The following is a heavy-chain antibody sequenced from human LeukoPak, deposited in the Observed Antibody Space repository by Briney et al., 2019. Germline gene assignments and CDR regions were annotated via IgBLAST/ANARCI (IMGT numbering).Heavy chain of an antibody. CDR3: ARQELWFRELLSNWFDP. D-gene: IGHD3-10*01. CDR1: GGSISSSSYY. J-gene: IGHJ5*02. Sequence: SETLSLTCTVSGGSISSSSYYWGRVRQPPGKGLEWIGSIYYSGSTYYNPSLKSRVTISVDTSKNQFSLKLSSVTAADTAVYYCARQELWFRELLSNWFDPWGQGTLVTVSS. V-gene: IGHV4-39*01. CDR2: IYYSGST.